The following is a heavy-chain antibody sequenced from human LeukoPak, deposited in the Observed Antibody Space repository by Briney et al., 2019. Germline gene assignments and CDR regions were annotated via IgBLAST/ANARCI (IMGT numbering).Heavy chain of an antibody. CDR1: GFTFNNED. V-gene: IGHV3-23*01. D-gene: IGHD1-26*01. J-gene: IGHJ4*02. CDR3: AKGSWRDD. CDR2: IHTTNGKT. Sequence: GGSLRLSCAVSGFTFNNEDMRWVRQAPGGGLEWVSSIHTTNGKTEYGDSVKGRFTISRDNSKNTLYLQMNSPRADDTAVYYCAKGSWRDDWGQGTLFTVSS.